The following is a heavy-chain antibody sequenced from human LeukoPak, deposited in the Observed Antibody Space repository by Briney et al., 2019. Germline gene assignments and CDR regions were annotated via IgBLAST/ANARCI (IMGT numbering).Heavy chain of an antibody. CDR2: IDWDDDK. J-gene: IGHJ4*02. CDR3: ARMRYGSGSYPSYYLDY. V-gene: IGHV2-70*11. D-gene: IGHD3-10*01. CDR1: GFSLSTRGMC. Sequence: SGPALVRPTQTLTLTCTFSGFSLSTRGMCVSWIRQPPGKALEWLARIDWDDDKYYSTSLKTRLTISKDTSKNQVVLTMTNMDPVDTATFYCARMRYGSGSYPSYYLDYWGQGTLVIVSS.